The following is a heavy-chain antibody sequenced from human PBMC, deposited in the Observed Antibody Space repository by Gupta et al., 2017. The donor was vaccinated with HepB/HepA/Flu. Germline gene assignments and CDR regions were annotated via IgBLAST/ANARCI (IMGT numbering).Heavy chain of an antibody. CDR1: GFTFSSYE. CDR2: ISSSGSTI. V-gene: IGHV3-48*03. J-gene: IGHJ4*02. CDR3: ASTSLHGSYPDY. D-gene: IGHD1-26*01. Sequence: EVQLVESGGGLVQPGGSLRLSCAASGFTFSSYEMNWVRQAPGKGLEWVSYISSSGSTIYYADSVKGRFTISRDNAKNSLYLQRNSLRAEDTAGYYCASTSLHGSYPDYWGQGTLVTVSS.